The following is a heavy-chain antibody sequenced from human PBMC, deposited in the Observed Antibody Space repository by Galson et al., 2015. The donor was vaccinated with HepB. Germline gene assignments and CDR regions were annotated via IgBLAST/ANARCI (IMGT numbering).Heavy chain of an antibody. CDR2: ISSSGSTI. Sequence: SLRLSCAASGFTFSSYEMNWVRQAPGKGLEWVSYISSSGSTIYYADSVKGRFTISRDNAKNSLYLQMNSLRAEDTAVYYCARVGYYDSSGYYYGHNFDYWGQGTLVTVSS. V-gene: IGHV3-48*03. D-gene: IGHD3-22*01. CDR1: GFTFSSYE. CDR3: ARVGYYDSSGYYYGHNFDY. J-gene: IGHJ4*02.